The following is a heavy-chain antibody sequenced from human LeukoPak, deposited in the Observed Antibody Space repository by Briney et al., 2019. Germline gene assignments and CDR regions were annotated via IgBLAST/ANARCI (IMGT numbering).Heavy chain of an antibody. CDR3: ARDKGYSIDQ. D-gene: IGHD5-18*01. CDR1: GFTFSSYW. J-gene: IGHJ5*02. V-gene: IGHV3-7*01. CDR2: IKQDGSEK. Sequence: GGSLRLSCAASGFTFSSYWMSWVRQAPGKGLEWVANIKQDGSEKYYVDSVKGRFTISRDNAKNTLYLQMNSLRAEETAIYYCARDKGYSIDQWGQGTLVTVSS.